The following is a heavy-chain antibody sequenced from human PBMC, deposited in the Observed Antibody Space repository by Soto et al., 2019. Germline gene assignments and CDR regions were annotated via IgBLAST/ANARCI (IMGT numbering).Heavy chain of an antibody. Sequence: QVQLQQWGAGLFKPSETLSLTCAVYGGSFSGYYWSWIRQPPGKGLEWSGEINHSGSTNYNPSLKSRGTRSVDTSKNPFSLKLSSVTAADTAVYYCARGSCYLARGRGFDIWGQGKMVTVSS. CDR1: GGSFSGYY. CDR2: INHSGST. J-gene: IGHJ3*02. V-gene: IGHV4-34*01. D-gene: IGHD2-21*01. CDR3: ARGSCYLARGRGFDI.